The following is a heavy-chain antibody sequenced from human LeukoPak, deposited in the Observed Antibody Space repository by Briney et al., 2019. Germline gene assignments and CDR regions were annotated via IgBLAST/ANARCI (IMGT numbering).Heavy chain of an antibody. CDR3: ATSRTFDY. V-gene: IGHV3-74*01. CDR1: GFTFSSYW. Sequence: GESLRLYCAASGFTFSSYWMHWVRHAQGKGLVWVSRIKSDGTSTSYADSVKGRFTISRDNAKNTVYLQMNSLRAEDTAVYYCATSRTFDYWGQGTLVTVSS. J-gene: IGHJ4*02. CDR2: IKSDGTST.